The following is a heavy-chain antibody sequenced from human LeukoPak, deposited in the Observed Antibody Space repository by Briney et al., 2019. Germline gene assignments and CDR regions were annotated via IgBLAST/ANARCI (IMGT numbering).Heavy chain of an antibody. V-gene: IGHV3-7*01. CDR2: IKQDGSEK. CDR1: GFTFSSYE. CDR3: ARDQLAAAGFDYYYYMDV. D-gene: IGHD6-13*01. J-gene: IGHJ6*03. Sequence: QPGGSLRLSCAASGFTFSSYEMNWVRQAPGKGLEWVANIKQDGSEKYYVDSVKGRFTISRDNAKNSLYLQMNSLRAEDTAVYYCARDQLAAAGFDYYYYMDVWGKGTTVTVSS.